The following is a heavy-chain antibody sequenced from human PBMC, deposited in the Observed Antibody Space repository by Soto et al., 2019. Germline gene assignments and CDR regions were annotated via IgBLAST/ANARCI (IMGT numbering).Heavy chain of an antibody. CDR2: ASYDGRET. CDR3: LRDSGWPIRNFDS. D-gene: IGHD3-10*01. J-gene: IGHJ4*02. V-gene: IGHV3-30*03. CDR1: GFDFRSYG. Sequence: QVQLVESGGGVVQPGRSLRLACAASGFDFRSYGIHWVRQAPGRGLEWVAAASYDGRETYYADSAKGRFTVSKEISKNTVFLQMNARRHEDTALYFCLRDSGWPIRNFDSWGQGTLVTVSS.